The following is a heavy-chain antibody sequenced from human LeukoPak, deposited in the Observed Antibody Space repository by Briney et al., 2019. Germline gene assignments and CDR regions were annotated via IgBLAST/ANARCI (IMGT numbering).Heavy chain of an antibody. Sequence: ASVNVSCKASGYTFTSYGISWVRQAPGQGLEWMGWISAYNGNTNYAQKLQGRVTMTIDTSTSTAYMELGSLRSDDTAVYYCARDSGSYSPLLVSYWGKGTLVTVSS. D-gene: IGHD1-26*01. CDR3: ARDSGSYSPLLVSY. CDR1: GYTFTSYG. J-gene: IGHJ4*02. CDR2: ISAYNGNT. V-gene: IGHV1-18*01.